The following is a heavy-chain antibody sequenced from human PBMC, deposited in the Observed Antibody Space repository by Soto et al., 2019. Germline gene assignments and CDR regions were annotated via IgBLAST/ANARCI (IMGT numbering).Heavy chain of an antibody. CDR2: IYYSGST. D-gene: IGHD3-10*01. Sequence: QVQLQESGPGLVKPSQTLSLTCAVSGGSISSGAYFWSWIRQHPGKGLEWIGYIYYSGSTSYNPSLKSRVTISVDTSKNQFSLKLSSVTAADTAVYYCARSYNLYGMDVWGQGTTVTVSS. CDR1: GGSISSGAYF. V-gene: IGHV4-31*11. J-gene: IGHJ6*02. CDR3: ARSYNLYGMDV.